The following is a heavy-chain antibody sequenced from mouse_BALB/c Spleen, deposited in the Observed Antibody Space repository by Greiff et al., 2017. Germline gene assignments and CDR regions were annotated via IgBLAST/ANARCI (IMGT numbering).Heavy chain of an antibody. Sequence: EVQRVESGGGLVKPGGSLKLSCAASGFTFSSYAMSWVRQTPEKRLEWVATISSGGSYTYYPDSVKGRFTISRDNAKNTLYLQMSSLRSEDTAMYYCARQKGLRRGFAYWGQGTLVTVSA. CDR3: ARQKGLRRGFAY. CDR1: GFTFSSYA. V-gene: IGHV5-9-3*01. D-gene: IGHD2-4*01. CDR2: ISSGGSYT. J-gene: IGHJ3*01.